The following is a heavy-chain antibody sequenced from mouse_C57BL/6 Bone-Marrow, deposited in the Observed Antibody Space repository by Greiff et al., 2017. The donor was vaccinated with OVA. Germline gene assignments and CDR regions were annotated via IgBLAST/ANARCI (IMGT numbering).Heavy chain of an antibody. CDR1: GFTFSSYG. D-gene: IGHD2-2*01. J-gene: IGHJ2*01. Sequence: EVHLVESGGDLVKPGGSLKLSCAASGFTFSSYGMSWVRQTPDKRLEWVATISSGGSYTYYPDSVKGRFTISRDNAKNTLYLQMSSLKSEDTAMYYCARRGVTDFDYWGQGTTLTVSS. CDR3: ARRGVTDFDY. CDR2: ISSGGSYT. V-gene: IGHV5-6*01.